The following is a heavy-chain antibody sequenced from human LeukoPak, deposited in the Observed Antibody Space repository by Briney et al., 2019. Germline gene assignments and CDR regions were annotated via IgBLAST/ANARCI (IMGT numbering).Heavy chain of an antibody. V-gene: IGHV3-23*01. J-gene: IGHJ3*02. CDR3: VIQVTVTNNAFDI. D-gene: IGHD4-17*01. CDR2: ISDSGSST. CDR1: GFTFSSYA. Sequence: GGSLRLSCAASGFTFSSYAVSWVRQAPGKGLEWVSAISDSGSSTFYADSVKGRFTISRDNSKNTLYLQMNSLRAEDTAVYSCVIQVTVTNNAFDIWGQGTMAT.